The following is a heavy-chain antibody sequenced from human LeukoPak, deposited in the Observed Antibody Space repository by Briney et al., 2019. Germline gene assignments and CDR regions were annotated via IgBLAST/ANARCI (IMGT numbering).Heavy chain of an antibody. CDR3: ARGPKHTIVTLMRGGFDY. CDR2: IYSGGST. D-gene: IGHD3-22*01. Sequence: GGSLRLSCAASGFTVSSNYMSWVRQAPGKGLEWVSVIYSGGSTYYADSVKGRFTISRDNSKNTLYLQMNSLRAEDTAVYYCARGPKHTIVTLMRGGFDYWGQGTLVTVSS. J-gene: IGHJ4*02. V-gene: IGHV3-53*01. CDR1: GFTVSSNY.